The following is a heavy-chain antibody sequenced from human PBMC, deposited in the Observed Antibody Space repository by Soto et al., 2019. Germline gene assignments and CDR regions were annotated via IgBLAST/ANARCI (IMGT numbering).Heavy chain of an antibody. CDR2: ISYDGSNK. D-gene: IGHD3-3*01. J-gene: IGHJ5*02. CDR1: GFTFSSYA. Sequence: LRLSCAASGFTFSSYAMHWVRQAPGKGLEWVAVISYDGSNKYYADSVKGRFTISRDNSKNTLYLQMNSLRAGDTAVYYCARDARRRRFLEGLFDPWGQGTLVTVSS. V-gene: IGHV3-30-3*01. CDR3: ARDARRRRFLEGLFDP.